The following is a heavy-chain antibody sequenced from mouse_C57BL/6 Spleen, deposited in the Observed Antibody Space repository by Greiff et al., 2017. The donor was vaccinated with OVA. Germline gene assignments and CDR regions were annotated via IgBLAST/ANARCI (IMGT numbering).Heavy chain of an antibody. J-gene: IGHJ4*01. V-gene: IGHV1-50*01. D-gene: IGHD1-1*01. Sequence: QVQLQQPGAELVKPGASVKLSCKASGYTFTSYWMQWVKQRPGQGLEWIGEIDPSDSYTNYNQKVKGKATLTVDTSSSTAYMQLSSLTSEDSAVYYCARRSSTVVDYYAMDYWGQGTSVTVSS. CDR1: GYTFTSYW. CDR2: IDPSDSYT. CDR3: ARRSSTVVDYYAMDY.